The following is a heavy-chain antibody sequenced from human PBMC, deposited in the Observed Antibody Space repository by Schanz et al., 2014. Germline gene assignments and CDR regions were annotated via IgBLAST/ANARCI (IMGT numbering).Heavy chain of an antibody. Sequence: QVQLVQSGAEVKKPGSSVKVSCKPSGGTFVTFFFTWVRQAPGQGPQWMGRISPLLGVANYAQKFQGRVTMTTDTSTSTVYMELRSLRSDDTAVYYCARDRDQWDGNFCDFWGQGTLVTVSS. CDR1: GGTFVTFF. D-gene: IGHD1-26*01. CDR2: ISPLLGVA. V-gene: IGHV1-69*04. J-gene: IGHJ4*02. CDR3: ARDRDQWDGNFCDF.